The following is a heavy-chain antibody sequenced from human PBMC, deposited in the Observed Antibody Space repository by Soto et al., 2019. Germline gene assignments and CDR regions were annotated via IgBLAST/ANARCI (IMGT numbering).Heavy chain of an antibody. CDR3: ARHPEYDSAHSGAFDI. Sequence: QLQLQESGPGLVKPSETLSLTCTVSGGSISSSSYYWGWIRQPPGKGLEWIGSIYYSGSTYYNSSLKIRDTISVDTSKNQFSLKMSSVTAADTAVYYCARHPEYDSAHSGAFDIWGQGTMVTVSS. V-gene: IGHV4-39*01. CDR1: GGSISSSSYY. CDR2: IYYSGST. J-gene: IGHJ3*02. D-gene: IGHD6-19*01.